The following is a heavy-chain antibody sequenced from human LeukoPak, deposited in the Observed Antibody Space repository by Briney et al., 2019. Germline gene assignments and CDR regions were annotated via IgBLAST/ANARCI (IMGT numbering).Heavy chain of an antibody. V-gene: IGHV3-48*01. D-gene: IGHD3-10*01. J-gene: IGHJ4*02. CDR3: ARGIRNMVRGVIIWEWGY. CDR2: ISSSSSTI. Sequence: PGGSLRLSCAASGFTFSSYSMNWVRQAPGKGLEWVSYISSSSSTIYYADSVKGRFTISRDNAKNSLYLQMNSLRAEDTAVYYCARGIRNMVRGVIIWEWGYWGQGTLVTVSS. CDR1: GFTFSSYS.